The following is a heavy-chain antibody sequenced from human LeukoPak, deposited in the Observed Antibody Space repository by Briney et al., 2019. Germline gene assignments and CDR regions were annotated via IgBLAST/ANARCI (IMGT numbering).Heavy chain of an antibody. V-gene: IGHV4-4*07. Sequence: PSETLSLTFTVSDGSISTDYWTWIRQPAGKGLEWIGLIYTSGSTNYNPSLKSRVTMSLDTSKNQFSLKLTSVTAADTAVYYCASDFGYWGQGTLVTVSS. CDR1: DGSISTDY. CDR2: IYTSGST. CDR3: ASDFGY. J-gene: IGHJ4*02. D-gene: IGHD3-10*01.